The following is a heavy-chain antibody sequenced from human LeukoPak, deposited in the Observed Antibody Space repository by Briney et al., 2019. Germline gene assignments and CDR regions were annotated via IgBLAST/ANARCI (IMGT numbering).Heavy chain of an antibody. V-gene: IGHV3-21*04. Sequence: GGSLRLSCAASGFTFSSYSMNWVRQAPGKGLEWVSSISSSSSYIYYADSVKGRFTISRDNAKNSLYLQMNSLRAEDTAVYYCAKDPGTSGFWSCWGQGTLVTVSS. CDR2: ISSSSSYI. D-gene: IGHD1-1*01. CDR3: AKDPGTSGFWSC. CDR1: GFTFSSYS. J-gene: IGHJ4*02.